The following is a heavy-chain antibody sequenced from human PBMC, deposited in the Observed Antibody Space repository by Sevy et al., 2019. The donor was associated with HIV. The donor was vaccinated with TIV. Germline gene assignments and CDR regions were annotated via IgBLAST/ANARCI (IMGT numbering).Heavy chain of an antibody. D-gene: IGHD2-2*01. Sequence: SETLSLTCAVHDGSFSGYYWNWIRQLPGKGLEWIGEINESGITNYNPSLKSRLTISVDTSKKEFSLRLNSVTAADTAVYFCARSPPVVVVPGAPSWFDPWGQGTLVTVSS. J-gene: IGHJ5*02. CDR3: ARSPPVVVVPGAPSWFDP. CDR2: INESGIT. CDR1: DGSFSGYY. V-gene: IGHV4-34*01.